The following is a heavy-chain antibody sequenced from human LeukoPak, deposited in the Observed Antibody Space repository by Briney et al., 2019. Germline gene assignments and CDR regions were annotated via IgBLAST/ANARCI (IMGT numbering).Heavy chain of an antibody. D-gene: IGHD1-1*01. J-gene: IGHJ4*02. CDR1: GFTFSSYS. V-gene: IGHV3-21*01. Sequence: GGSLRLSCAASGFTFSSYSMNWVRQAPGKGLEWVSSISSSSSYMYYADSVKGRFTISRDNAKNSLYLQMNSLRAEDTAVYYCARELAAIDYWGQGTLVTVSS. CDR2: ISSSSSYM. CDR3: ARELAAIDY.